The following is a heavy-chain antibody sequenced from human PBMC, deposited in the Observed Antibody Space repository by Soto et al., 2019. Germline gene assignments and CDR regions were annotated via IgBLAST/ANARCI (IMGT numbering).Heavy chain of an antibody. CDR1: GFSVSSNY. CDR2: VYSGGST. Sequence: EVQLVESGGGLVQPGGSVRLSCSASGFSVSSNYMSWVRQAPGKGLQWVSLVYSGGSTNYADSVKDRFIISRDNSKNTLYLQMNSLRAEDTAVYYCARYYDFWSGYYAFDIWGQGTVVTVSS. J-gene: IGHJ3*02. D-gene: IGHD3-3*01. V-gene: IGHV3-66*01. CDR3: ARYYDFWSGYYAFDI.